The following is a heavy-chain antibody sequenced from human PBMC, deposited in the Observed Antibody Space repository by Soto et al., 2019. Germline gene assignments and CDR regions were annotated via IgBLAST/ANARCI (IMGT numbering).Heavy chain of an antibody. CDR2: INAGNGNT. CDR3: ARSRATMVRGVINWFDP. V-gene: IGHV1-3*01. CDR1: GYTFTSYA. Sequence: GASVKVSCKASGYTFTSYAMHWVRQAPGQRLEWMGWINAGNGNTKYSQKFQGRVIITRDTSASTAYMGLSSLRSEDTAVYYCARSRATMVRGVINWFDPWGQGTLVTVSS. J-gene: IGHJ5*02. D-gene: IGHD3-10*01.